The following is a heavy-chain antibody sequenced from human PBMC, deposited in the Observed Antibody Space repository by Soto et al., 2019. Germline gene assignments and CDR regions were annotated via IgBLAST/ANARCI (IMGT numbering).Heavy chain of an antibody. V-gene: IGHV1-3*01. J-gene: IGHJ5*02. Sequence: ASVKVSCKASGYTFTSYAMHWVRQAPGQRLEWMGWINAGNGNTKYSQKFQGRVTITRDTSASTAYMELSSLRSEDTAVYYCATPGDSSGWYWFDPWGQGTLVTVSS. CDR3: ATPGDSSGWYWFDP. D-gene: IGHD6-19*01. CDR1: GYTFTSYA. CDR2: INAGNGNT.